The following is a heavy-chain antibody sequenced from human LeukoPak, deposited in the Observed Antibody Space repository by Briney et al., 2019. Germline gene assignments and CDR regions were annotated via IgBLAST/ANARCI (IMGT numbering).Heavy chain of an antibody. CDR1: GFTFSRHW. J-gene: IGHJ4*02. V-gene: IGHV3-7*01. Sequence: YPGGSLRLSCAASGFTFSRHWMGWVRQAPGKGLEWVANIKQDASQYYVDSVRGRFIISRDNAKNSLSLQMNSLRLEDTAVYYCARGPDFGDRLYYFDYWGQGTLVTVSS. D-gene: IGHD4-17*01. CDR2: IKQDASQ. CDR3: ARGPDFGDRLYYFDY.